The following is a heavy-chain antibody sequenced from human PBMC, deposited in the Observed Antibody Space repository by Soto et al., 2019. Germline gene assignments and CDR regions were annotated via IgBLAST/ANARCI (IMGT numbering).Heavy chain of an antibody. CDR3: SHSAQWLAYFGY. D-gene: IGHD6-19*01. CDR1: GFSLITNGVG. J-gene: IGHJ4*02. V-gene: IGHV2-5*02. Sequence: QITLKESGPTLVKPTQTLTLTCTFSGFSLITNGVGLGWIRQPPGKALEWLALLFWDDDKKYSTSLMSRLTITKDTSKNQVVLTMTNMDPVDTATYYCSHSAQWLAYFGYWCQRTLVTVSS. CDR2: LFWDDDK.